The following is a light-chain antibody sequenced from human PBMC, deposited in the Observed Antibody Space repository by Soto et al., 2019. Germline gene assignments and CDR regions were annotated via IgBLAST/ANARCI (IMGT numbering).Light chain of an antibody. Sequence: QSVLTQPASVSGSPGQSITISCTGTSRDVGASKYVSWYQQHPGKAPKLMIYEVSNRPSGVSNRFSGSKSGNTASLTISGLQAEDEADYYCSSYTSTITVLFGGGTKLTVL. CDR3: SSYTSTITVL. CDR1: SRDVGASKY. J-gene: IGLJ2*01. CDR2: EVS. V-gene: IGLV2-14*01.